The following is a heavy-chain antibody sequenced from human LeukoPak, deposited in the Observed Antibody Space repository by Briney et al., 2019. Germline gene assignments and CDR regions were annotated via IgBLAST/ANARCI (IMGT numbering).Heavy chain of an antibody. CDR2: IYYSGST. D-gene: IGHD2-21*02. Sequence: PSETLSLTCTVSGGPISSYYWSWIRQPPGRGLEWIGYIYYSGSTNYNPSLKSRVTISVDTSKNQFSLKLSSVTAADTAVYYCAREAYCGGDCYRRAGDGWFDPLGQGTLVTVSS. J-gene: IGHJ5*02. CDR3: AREAYCGGDCYRRAGDGWFDP. V-gene: IGHV4-59*01. CDR1: GGPISSYY.